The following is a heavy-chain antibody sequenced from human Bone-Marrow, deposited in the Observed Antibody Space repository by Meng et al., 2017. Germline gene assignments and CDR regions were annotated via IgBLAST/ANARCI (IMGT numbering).Heavy chain of an antibody. CDR2: ISSSGSTI. CDR3: AKLSRLVIMANGMDV. Sequence: GESLKISCAASGFTFSSYEMNWVRQAPGKGLEWVSYISSSGSTIYYADSVKGRFTISRDNAKNSLYLQMNSLRAEDTAVYYCAKLSRLVIMANGMDVWGQGTTVTVSS. J-gene: IGHJ6*02. D-gene: IGHD3-9*01. CDR1: GFTFSSYE. V-gene: IGHV3-48*03.